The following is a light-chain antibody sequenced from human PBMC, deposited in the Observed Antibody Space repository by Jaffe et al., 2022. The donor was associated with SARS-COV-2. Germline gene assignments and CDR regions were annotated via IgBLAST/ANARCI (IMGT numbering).Light chain of an antibody. V-gene: IGKV1-5*03. CDR3: QQYHGASRT. J-gene: IGKJ1*01. CDR2: QAS. CDR1: ENINSW. Sequence: DVQMTQSPSTLAASVGDRVTITCRASENINSWVAWYQQKPGKAPKLLLHQASRLESGVPSRFSGSGSGTEFTLTISSLQPEDFATYSCQQYHGASRTFGQGTKVEIK.